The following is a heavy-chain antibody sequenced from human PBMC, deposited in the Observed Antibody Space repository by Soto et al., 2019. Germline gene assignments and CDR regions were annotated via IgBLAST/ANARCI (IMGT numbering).Heavy chain of an antibody. CDR2: IYYSGST. CDR1: GGSISSGGYY. CDR3: ARVNEGGNSYGMDV. V-gene: IGHV4-31*03. J-gene: IGHJ6*02. D-gene: IGHD2-21*02. Sequence: QVQLQESGPGLVKPSQTLSLTCTVSGGSISSGGYYWSWIRQHPGKGLEWIGYIYYSGSTYYNPSLKSRVTISVDPSQNQFSLKLSSVTAADTGVYYCARVNEGGNSYGMDVWGQGTTVTVSS.